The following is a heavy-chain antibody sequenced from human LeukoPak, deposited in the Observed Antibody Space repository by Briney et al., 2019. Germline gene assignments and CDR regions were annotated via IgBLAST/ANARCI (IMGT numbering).Heavy chain of an antibody. V-gene: IGHV3-21*01. CDR2: ISSSTVYI. Sequence: GGSLRLSCAASGFSFDTYTMNWVRQAPGKGLGWVSSISSSTVYIYYADSVKGRFTISRDNAKNSLYLQMNSLRAEDTAVYYCARSSSWTDFDSWGQGTLVTVSS. J-gene: IGHJ4*02. CDR1: GFSFDTYT. CDR3: ARSSSWTDFDS. D-gene: IGHD6-13*01.